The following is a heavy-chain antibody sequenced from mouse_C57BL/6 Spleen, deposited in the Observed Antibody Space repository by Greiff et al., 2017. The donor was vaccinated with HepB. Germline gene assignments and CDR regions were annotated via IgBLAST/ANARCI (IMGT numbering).Heavy chain of an antibody. V-gene: IGHV3-6*01. CDR3: ATDYEAY. D-gene: IGHD2-4*01. CDR2: ISYDGSN. CDR1: GYSITSGYY. J-gene: IGHJ3*01. Sequence: VQLKESGPGLVKPSQSLSLTCSVTGYSITSGYYWNWIRQFPGNKLEWMGYISYDGSNNYNPSLKNRISITRDTSKNQFFLKLNSVTTEDTATYYCATDYEAYWGQGTLVTVSA.